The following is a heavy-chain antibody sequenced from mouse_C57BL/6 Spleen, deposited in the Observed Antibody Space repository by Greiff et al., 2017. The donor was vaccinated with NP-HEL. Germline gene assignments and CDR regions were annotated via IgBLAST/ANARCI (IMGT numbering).Heavy chain of an antibody. J-gene: IGHJ2*01. Sequence: VKLQESGAELVKPGASVKISCKASGYAFSSYWMNWVKQRPGKGLEWIGQIYPGDGDTNYNGKFKGKATLTADKSSSTAYMQLSSLTSEDSAVYFCARGWITTVVAHFDYWGQGTTLTVSS. CDR1: GYAFSSYW. V-gene: IGHV1-80*01. CDR2: IYPGDGDT. D-gene: IGHD1-1*01. CDR3: ARGWITTVVAHFDY.